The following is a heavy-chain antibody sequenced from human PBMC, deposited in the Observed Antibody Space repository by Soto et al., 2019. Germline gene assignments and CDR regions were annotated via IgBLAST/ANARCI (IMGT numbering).Heavy chain of an antibody. D-gene: IGHD3-3*01. CDR1: GFTFSSYG. CDR2: IWYDGSNK. Sequence: PGGSLRLSCAASGFTFSSYGMHWVRQAPGKGLEWVAVIWYDGSNKYYADSVKGRFTISRDNSKNTLYLQMNSLRAEDTAVYYCARCLRSYKHIYGMDVWGQGTTVTVSS. J-gene: IGHJ6*02. V-gene: IGHV3-33*01. CDR3: ARCLRSYKHIYGMDV.